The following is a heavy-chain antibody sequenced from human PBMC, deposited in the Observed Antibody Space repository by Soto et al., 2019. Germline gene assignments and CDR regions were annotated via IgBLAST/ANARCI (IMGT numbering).Heavy chain of an antibody. Sequence: PGASQKISCKGSEYSFTNYWIGWVLQMHGKRVEWMGIIYPGDSDTRYSPSCQGQVTISADKSISTAYLQWSSLKASDTAMYYFAISSGWRYYYYGMDVWGQGTTVTVSS. CDR1: EYSFTNYW. D-gene: IGHD6-19*01. CDR2: IYPGDSDT. V-gene: IGHV5-51*01. CDR3: AISSGWRYYYYGMDV. J-gene: IGHJ6*02.